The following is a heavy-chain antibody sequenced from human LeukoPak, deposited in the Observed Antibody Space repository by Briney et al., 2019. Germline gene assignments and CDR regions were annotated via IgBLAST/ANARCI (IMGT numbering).Heavy chain of an antibody. J-gene: IGHJ5*02. CDR3: ARAGAGLLWFGELPSFWFDP. V-gene: IGHV4-59*01. CDR2: IYYSGST. Sequence: AETLSLTCTVSGVSISRYYWSWIRQPPGKGLEWIGYIYYSGSTNYNPSLKGRVTISVDTSKNQFSLKLSSVTAADTAVYYCARAGAGLLWFGELPSFWFDPWGQGTLVTVSS. D-gene: IGHD3-10*01. CDR1: GVSISRYY.